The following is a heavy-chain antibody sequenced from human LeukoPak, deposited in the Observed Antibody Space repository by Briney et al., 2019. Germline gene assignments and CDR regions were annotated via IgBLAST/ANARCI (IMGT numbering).Heavy chain of an antibody. CDR1: GYTFTSYD. V-gene: IGHV1-2*06. D-gene: IGHD6-19*01. CDR2: INPNSGGT. J-gene: IGHJ4*02. CDR3: ARDPGQWLVFFDY. Sequence: ASVKVSCKASGYTFTSYDINWVRQATGQGLEWMGRINPNSGGTNYAQKFQGRVTMTRDTSISTAYMELSRLRSDDTAVYYCARDPGQWLVFFDYWGQGTLVTVSS.